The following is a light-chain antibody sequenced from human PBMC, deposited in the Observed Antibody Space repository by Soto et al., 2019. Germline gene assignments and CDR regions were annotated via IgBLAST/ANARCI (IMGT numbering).Light chain of an antibody. V-gene: IGKV1-6*01. Sequence: AIQMTQSPSSLSASVGDRVTISCRASQGIGNALGWYQQKPGKPPKVLIYVASNLQSGLPPRFRGSGSGTDFPLAISSLQPADSAPYYCLQDIHYPWTFGQGTKVEIK. CDR3: LQDIHYPWT. CDR2: VAS. J-gene: IGKJ1*01. CDR1: QGIGNA.